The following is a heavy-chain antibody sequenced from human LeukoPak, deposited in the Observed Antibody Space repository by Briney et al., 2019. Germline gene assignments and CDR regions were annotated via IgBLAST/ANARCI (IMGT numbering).Heavy chain of an antibody. D-gene: IGHD3-16*01. CDR2: LSFDGAHK. V-gene: IGHV3-30*04. J-gene: IGHJ4*02. CDR1: GFTFRHYA. CDR3: VRARAGGLDY. Sequence: GESLRLSCAASGFTFRHYAVHWVRQAPGRGLEWVAVLSFDGAHKYYAESVKGRFTISKDNSNNTLFLQMDSLRLEDTALYYCVRARAGGLDYWGQGTLVTVSS.